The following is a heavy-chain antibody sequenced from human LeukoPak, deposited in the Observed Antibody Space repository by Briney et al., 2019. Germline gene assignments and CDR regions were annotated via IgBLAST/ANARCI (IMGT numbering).Heavy chain of an antibody. CDR1: GDSVSSNSAA. CDR3: ARGAVRGVIIYNWFDP. J-gene: IGHJ5*02. Sequence: SQTLSLACAISGDSVSSNSAAWNWIRQSPSRGLEWLGRTYYRSKWYNDYAVSVKSRITINPDTSKNQFSLQLNSVTPEDTAVYYCARGAVRGVIIYNWFDPWGQGTLVTVSS. V-gene: IGHV6-1*01. D-gene: IGHD3-10*01. CDR2: TYYRSKWYN.